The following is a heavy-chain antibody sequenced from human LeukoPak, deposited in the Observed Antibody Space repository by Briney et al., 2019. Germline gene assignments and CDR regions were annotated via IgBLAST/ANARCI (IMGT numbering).Heavy chain of an antibody. Sequence: PGGSLRLSCAASGFTYSSYWMSWVRQAPGKGLEWVAYINQDGSETYYVDSVRGRFTISRDNAKNSLYLQMNSLRAEDTAVYYCARVRVSEDGFEYWGQGTLVTVSS. J-gene: IGHJ4*02. CDR1: GFTYSSYW. V-gene: IGHV3-7*01. CDR2: INQDGSET. CDR3: ARVRVSEDGFEY. D-gene: IGHD5/OR15-5a*01.